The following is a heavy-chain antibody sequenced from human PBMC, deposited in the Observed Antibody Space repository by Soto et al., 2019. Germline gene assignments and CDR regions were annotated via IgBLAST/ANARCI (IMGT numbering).Heavy chain of an antibody. CDR3: AIDFDYDTMDI. V-gene: IGHV1-2*02. J-gene: IGHJ6*02. CDR1: GYTFTGDY. CDR2: INPNSGVT. Sequence: ASVKVFCKASGYTFTGDYMHWVRQAPGQWPEWLGRINPNSGVTNYAQNFEGRVTMTRDTSTSTAYMEMSRLRFDDTEVYYCAIDFDYDTMDIWGQGTTITVSS.